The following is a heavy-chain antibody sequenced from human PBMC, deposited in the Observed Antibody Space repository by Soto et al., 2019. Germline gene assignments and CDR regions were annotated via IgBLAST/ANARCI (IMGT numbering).Heavy chain of an antibody. Sequence: SVKVSCKASGGTFSSYAISWVRQAPGQGLEWMGGIIPIFGTANYAQKFQGRVTITADESTSTAYMELSSLRSEDTAVYYCASPNCSGGSCRYYFDYWGQGTLVTVSS. CDR3: ASPNCSGGSCRYYFDY. CDR1: GGTFSSYA. CDR2: IIPIFGTA. V-gene: IGHV1-69*13. D-gene: IGHD2-15*01. J-gene: IGHJ4*02.